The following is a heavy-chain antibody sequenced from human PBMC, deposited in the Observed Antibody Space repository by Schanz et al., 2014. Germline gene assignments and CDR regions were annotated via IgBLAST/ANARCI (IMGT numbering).Heavy chain of an antibody. J-gene: IGHJ5*02. CDR2: ISPYNGNT. V-gene: IGHV1-18*01. CDR1: GYTFSDYG. Sequence: QVQLVQSGDEVKKPGASVKVSCKTSGYTFSDYGITWVRQAPGQGLEWVGWISPYNGNTNYAPKVQGRVTMTTDTSTSTAYMELRSLRSDDTAVYYCAREVGLYDRGWFDPWGQGTLVIVSS. CDR3: AREVGLYDRGWFDP. D-gene: IGHD3-22*01.